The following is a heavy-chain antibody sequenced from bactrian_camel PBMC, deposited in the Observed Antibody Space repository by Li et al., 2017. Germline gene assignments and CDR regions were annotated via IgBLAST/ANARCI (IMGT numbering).Heavy chain of an antibody. CDR2: IDTAGAP. J-gene: IGHJ4*01. V-gene: IGHV3S42*01. D-gene: IGHD1*01. CDR1: GYSVSTGY. CDR3: AAAPLSRCRSGAYWTWFSPASYNY. Sequence: VQLVESGGGSVQAGGSLRLSCAASGYSVSTGYMAWFRQAPGKEREGVAAIDTAGAPTYTYAVAGRFTISKDNVKNTLYLQMNDLKSEGTAMYYCAAAPLSRCRSGAYWTWFSPASYNYWGQGTQVTVS.